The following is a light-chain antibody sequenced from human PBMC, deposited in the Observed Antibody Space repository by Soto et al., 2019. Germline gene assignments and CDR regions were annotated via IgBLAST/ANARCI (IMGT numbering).Light chain of an antibody. CDR3: CSYGDNSACV. CDR1: SSNIGKYNL. V-gene: IGLV2-23*01. Sequence: QSALTQPASGSGSPGQSITISCTGTSSNIGKYNLVSWYQQHPGKAPKLMIYEGSKRPSGVSNRFSGSKSGNTASLTISGLQAEDEADYYCCSYGDNSACVFGTGTKVTV. J-gene: IGLJ1*01. CDR2: EGS.